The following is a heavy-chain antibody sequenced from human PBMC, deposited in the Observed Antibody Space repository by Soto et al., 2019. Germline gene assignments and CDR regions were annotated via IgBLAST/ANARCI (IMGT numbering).Heavy chain of an antibody. CDR2: TYYSGST. J-gene: IGHJ4*02. D-gene: IGHD3-22*01. V-gene: IGHV4-31*03. CDR1: GGSISSSGHY. Sequence: PSETLSLTCTVAGGSISSSGHYWSWIRQHPGKGLEWIGYTYYSGSTYYNPSLKSRVTISVDMSKNQFSLKVNSVSAADTAVYYCARSLDSSGHLFAYWGQGTLVTVS. CDR3: ARSLDSSGHLFAY.